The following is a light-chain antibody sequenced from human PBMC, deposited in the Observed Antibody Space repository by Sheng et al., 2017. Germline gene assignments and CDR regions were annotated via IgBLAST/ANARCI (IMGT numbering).Light chain of an antibody. J-gene: IGKJ2*03. V-gene: IGKV3-15*01. CDR3: QQYNNWPPYS. CDR1: QSVSFN. CDR2: GAS. Sequence: VMTQSPATLSVSPGERATLSCRASQSVSFNLAWYQQRPGQVPRLLIYGASTRVTGIPARFSGSGSGKEFTLTITSLQSEDSAVYYCQQYNNWPPYSFGQGTKLEIK.